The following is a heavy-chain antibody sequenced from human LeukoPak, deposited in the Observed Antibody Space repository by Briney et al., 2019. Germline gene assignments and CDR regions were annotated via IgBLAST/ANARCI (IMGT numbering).Heavy chain of an antibody. CDR2: IYGGGST. Sequence: GGSVRLSCAASGFTVSRDYMSWVRQAPGKGLEWVSVIYGGGSTYYADSVKGRFTISRDNSKNTLYLQMNSLRAEDTAVYYCARGRFHLDSSGYSSFYYWGHGTLVTVSS. V-gene: IGHV3-66*01. D-gene: IGHD3-22*01. J-gene: IGHJ4*01. CDR3: ARGRFHLDSSGYSSFYY. CDR1: GFTVSRDY.